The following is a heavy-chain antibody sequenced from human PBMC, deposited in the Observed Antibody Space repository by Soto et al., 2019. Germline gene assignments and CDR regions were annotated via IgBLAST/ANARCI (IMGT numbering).Heavy chain of an antibody. V-gene: IGHV3-21*04. D-gene: IGHD5-12*01. CDR1: GFDFTTFS. J-gene: IGHJ4*02. CDR2: ISTSSPYT. CDR3: AKDRLGKRRGYYFDY. Sequence: GGSLGRSCAASGFDFTTFSMNWVRQDPGQGLEWVSLISTSSPYTSYADSVKGRFIISGDKAENSVYLQMNSLRAEYTAVYYCAKDRLGKRRGYYFDYWGQGTLVTVSS.